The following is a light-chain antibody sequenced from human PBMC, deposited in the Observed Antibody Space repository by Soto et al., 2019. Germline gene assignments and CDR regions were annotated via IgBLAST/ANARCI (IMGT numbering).Light chain of an antibody. J-gene: IGLJ2*01. CDR1: NSNIGSNN. Sequence: QSVLTQPPSASGTPGQRVTISCSGSNSNIGSNNVNWYQQLPGTAPKLLIHSNSQRPSGVPDRVSGSKSGTSASLAISGLQSEDEADYYCAAWDDSLSGRVFGGGTKVTVL. CDR2: SNS. V-gene: IGLV1-44*01. CDR3: AAWDDSLSGRV.